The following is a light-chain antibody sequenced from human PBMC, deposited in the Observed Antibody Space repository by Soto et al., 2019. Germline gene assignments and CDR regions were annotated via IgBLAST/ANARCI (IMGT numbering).Light chain of an antibody. J-gene: IGKJ5*01. CDR3: QQYGSSPPIT. CDR2: DAS. Sequence: EIVLTQSPGTLSLSPGERATLSCRASQSVSSNYLAWYQQKPGQAPSLLIYDASSRATGIPDRFSGSGSGTDFTLTISRLEPEDFAMYYCQQYGSSPPITFGQGTRLEIE. CDR1: QSVSSNY. V-gene: IGKV3-20*01.